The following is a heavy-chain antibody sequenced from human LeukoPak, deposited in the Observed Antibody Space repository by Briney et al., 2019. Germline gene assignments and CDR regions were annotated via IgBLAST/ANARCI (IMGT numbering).Heavy chain of an antibody. CDR2: IHYTGNA. CDR1: GGSISGYH. Sequence: SETLSLTCTVTGGSISGYHWNWIRQSPGKGLEWIANIHYTGNADYNPSLKSRVTISVDTSKNEISLILSSVTAADTAVYYCARKTYCGGVRFYGKNGFAPGGQEPLVTVSS. V-gene: IGHV4-59*08. CDR3: ARKTYCGGVRFYGKNGFAP. D-gene: IGHD2-21*01. J-gene: IGHJ5*02.